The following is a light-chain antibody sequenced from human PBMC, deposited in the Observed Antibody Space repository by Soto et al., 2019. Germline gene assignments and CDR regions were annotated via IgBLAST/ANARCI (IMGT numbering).Light chain of an antibody. Sequence: EIVLTQSPGTLSLSPGERATLSCRASQSVSSSYLAWYQQKPGQAPRLLIYGASSRATGIPDRFSGSGSGTDFTLTISRLEPEDFAVHYCQQYGSSHPWTFGQGTKVEIK. J-gene: IGKJ1*01. CDR2: GAS. V-gene: IGKV3-20*01. CDR1: QSVSSSY. CDR3: QQYGSSHPWT.